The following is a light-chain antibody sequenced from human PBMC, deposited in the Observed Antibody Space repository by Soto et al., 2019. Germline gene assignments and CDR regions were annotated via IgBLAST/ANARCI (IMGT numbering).Light chain of an antibody. J-gene: IGLJ1*01. CDR2: EVS. CDR3: SAYSAGNSLLV. Sequence: QSVLTPPASVSGSPGQTITISCTGTRTDIGGYNLVSWYQHHPGKAPKLLIHEVSNRPSGISNRFSGSKSDNMASLTISGLRAEDESDYYCSAYSAGNSLLVFGSGTK. V-gene: IGLV2-14*01. CDR1: RTDIGGYNL.